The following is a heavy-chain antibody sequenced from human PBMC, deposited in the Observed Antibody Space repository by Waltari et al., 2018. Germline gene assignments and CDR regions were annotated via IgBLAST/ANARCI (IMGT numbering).Heavy chain of an antibody. Sequence: QVQLVQSGAEVKKPGSSVKVSCKASGGTFSSYAISWVRQAPGQGLEWLGRIIPNVGPATSAQKFQGRVPITADESTSTAYMELSSLRSEDTAVYYCAIAYYGSGFPNYWGQGTLVTVSS. D-gene: IGHD3-10*01. CDR1: GGTFSSYA. CDR3: AIAYYGSGFPNY. J-gene: IGHJ4*02. V-gene: IGHV1-69*11. CDR2: IIPNVGPA.